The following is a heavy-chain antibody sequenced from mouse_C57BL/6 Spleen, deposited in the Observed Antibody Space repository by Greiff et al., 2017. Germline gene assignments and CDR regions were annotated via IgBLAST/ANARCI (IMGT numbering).Heavy chain of an antibody. CDR2: IYPGDGDT. CDR1: GYAFSSSW. CDR3: ANIITTVVDYFDY. D-gene: IGHD1-1*01. J-gene: IGHJ2*01. Sequence: VQLVESGPELVKPGASVKISCKASGYAFSSSWMNWVKQRPGKGLEWIGRIYPGDGDTNYNGKFKGKATLTADKSSSTAYMQLSSLTSEDSAVYFCANIITTVVDYFDYWGQGTTLTVSS. V-gene: IGHV1-82*01.